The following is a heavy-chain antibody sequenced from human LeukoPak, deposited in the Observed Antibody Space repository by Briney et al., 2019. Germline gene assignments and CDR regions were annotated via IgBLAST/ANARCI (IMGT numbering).Heavy chain of an antibody. CDR1: GFTLGDYA. D-gene: IGHD2-2*01. CDR2: IQAKAYGGAT. V-gene: IGHV3-49*04. J-gene: IGHJ4*02. Sequence: GGSLRLSCSTSGFTLGDYAMSWVRQVPGKGLEWVGFIQAKAYGGATKYAASVNGRFSISRDDSQSIANLQMNDLKTEDTAVYYCTRAPHPRCSSSGCYLDYWGQGTLVTVSS. CDR3: TRAPHPRCSSSGCYLDY.